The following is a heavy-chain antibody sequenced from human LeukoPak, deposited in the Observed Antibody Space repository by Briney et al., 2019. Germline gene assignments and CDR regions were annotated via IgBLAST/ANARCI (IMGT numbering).Heavy chain of an antibody. CDR3: ARGSFPAYMTTVTTRAFPFDP. J-gene: IGHJ5*02. CDR1: GGSFNSYY. CDR2: IYYSGST. Sequence: SGSLSLSCTVSGGSFNSYYLSWIRQAPGKGLEWIGYIYYSGSTIYNPYLKSRGSILVETSENKFSLKQITVTAADTAVYYCARGSFPAYMTTVTTRAFPFDPWGQGNLVTVSS. D-gene: IGHD4-17*01. V-gene: IGHV4-59*01.